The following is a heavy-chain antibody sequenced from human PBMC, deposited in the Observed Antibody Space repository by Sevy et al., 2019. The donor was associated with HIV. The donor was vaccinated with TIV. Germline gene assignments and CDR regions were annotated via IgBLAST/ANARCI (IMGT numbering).Heavy chain of an antibody. V-gene: IGHV3-53*01. J-gene: IGHJ4*02. D-gene: IGHD3-16*01. CDR1: GFNVSTAF. Sequence: GGSLRLSCAASGFNVSTAFMSWVRQAPGKGLEWLSVIYKIGNTYYLDAVLGRFTISRDNTRNILYLQMTSLRVEDTAMYYCVKSLGGPLNQWGQGTRVTVSS. CDR2: IYKIGNT. CDR3: VKSLGGPLNQ.